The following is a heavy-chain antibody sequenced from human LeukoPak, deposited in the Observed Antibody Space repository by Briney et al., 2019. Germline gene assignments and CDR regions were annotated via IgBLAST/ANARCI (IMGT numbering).Heavy chain of an antibody. D-gene: IGHD4-23*01. CDR2: SYFIGSP. Sequence: SETLSLTCTVDGSISSYYWSWFRQAPGKGLEGIGHSYFIGSPNYNPSLKSRVTISVDTPKNQFSLKLSSVTAADTAVYYCAGVRSTVGWRSFDYWGQGILVTVSS. CDR1: DGSISSYY. CDR3: AGVRSTVGWRSFDY. V-gene: IGHV4-59*08. J-gene: IGHJ4*02.